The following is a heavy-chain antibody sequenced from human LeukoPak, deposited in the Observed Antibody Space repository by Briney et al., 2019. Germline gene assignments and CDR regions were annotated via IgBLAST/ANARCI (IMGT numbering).Heavy chain of an antibody. J-gene: IGHJ3*02. D-gene: IGHD3-22*01. V-gene: IGHV4-30-4*08. CDR3: ARDYYDSSGYYYHAFDI. CDR2: IYYSGST. CDR1: GGSISSGDYY. Sequence: PSQTLSPTCTVSGGSISSGDYYWSWIRQPPGKGLEWIGYIYYSGSTNYNPSLKGRVTISVDTSKNQFSLKLSSVTAADTAVYYCARDYYDSSGYYYHAFDIWGQGTMVTVSS.